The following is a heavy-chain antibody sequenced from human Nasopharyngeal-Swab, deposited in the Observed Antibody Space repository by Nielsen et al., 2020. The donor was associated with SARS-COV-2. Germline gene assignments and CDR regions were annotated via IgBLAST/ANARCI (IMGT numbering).Heavy chain of an antibody. J-gene: IGHJ5*02. D-gene: IGHD4-11*01. CDR2: IYYTGST. V-gene: IGHV4-59*01. CDR1: GGSINSNY. CDR3: ARSVSDYTNNDRFVYFDP. Sequence: SETLSLTCTVSGGSINSNYWTWIRQSPGKGLEWIGYIYYTGSTNSNPSLKTRVSISVDTSRNQFSLRLSSVTAADTAVYYCARSVSDYTNNDRFVYFDPWGQGSLVTASS.